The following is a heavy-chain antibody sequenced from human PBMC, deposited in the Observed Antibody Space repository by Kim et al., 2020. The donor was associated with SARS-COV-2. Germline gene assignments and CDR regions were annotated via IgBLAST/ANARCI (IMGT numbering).Heavy chain of an antibody. V-gene: IGHV3-53*01. CDR3: AGGQSWAFDI. J-gene: IGHJ3*02. Sequence: TDYTKTVKGRYTISRDNPKNTLYLQMNSLRAEDTALYCCAGGQSWAFDIWGQGTMVVVSS. D-gene: IGHD6-13*01. CDR2: T.